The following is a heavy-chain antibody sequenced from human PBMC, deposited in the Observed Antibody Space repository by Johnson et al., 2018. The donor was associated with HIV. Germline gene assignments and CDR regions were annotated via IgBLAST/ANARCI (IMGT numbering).Heavy chain of an antibody. CDR1: EFTFSRFA. Sequence: QVQLVESGGGVVRPGRSLRLSCAACEFTFSRFAMHWVRQAPGKGLEWVAVISYDGSNKYYADSVKDRFTISRDNSKNTLCLQMNSLRPEDTAVFYCARGVVPDPFDIWGQGTMVTVSS. D-gene: IGHD2-15*01. CDR2: ISYDGSNK. J-gene: IGHJ3*02. V-gene: IGHV3-30-3*01. CDR3: ARGVVPDPFDI.